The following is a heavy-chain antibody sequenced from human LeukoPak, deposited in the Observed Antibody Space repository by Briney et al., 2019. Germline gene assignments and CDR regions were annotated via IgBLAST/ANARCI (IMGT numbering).Heavy chain of an antibody. Sequence: QPGGSLRLSCTASGFTFSNYAMHWVRQAPGKGLEWVAVVIYDGSNKYYADSVKGRFTISRDNSKNTLYLQMNSLRAEDTAVYYCARASLEVYFDYWGQGTLVTVSS. D-gene: IGHD1-26*01. J-gene: IGHJ4*02. CDR3: ARASLEVYFDY. V-gene: IGHV3-30-3*01. CDR2: VIYDGSNK. CDR1: GFTFSNYA.